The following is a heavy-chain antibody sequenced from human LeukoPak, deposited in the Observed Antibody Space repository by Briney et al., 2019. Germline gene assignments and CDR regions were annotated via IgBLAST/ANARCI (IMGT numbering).Heavy chain of an antibody. Sequence: PGGSLRLPCAASGFTFSSYSMNWVRQAPGKGLEWVSYISSSSSTIYYADSVKGRFTISRDNAKNSLYLQMNSLRAEDTAVYYCARHPFGVVITPLTLGYWGQGTLVTVSS. J-gene: IGHJ4*02. CDR2: ISSSSSTI. CDR3: ARHPFGVVITPLTLGY. V-gene: IGHV3-48*04. D-gene: IGHD3-3*01. CDR1: GFTFSSYS.